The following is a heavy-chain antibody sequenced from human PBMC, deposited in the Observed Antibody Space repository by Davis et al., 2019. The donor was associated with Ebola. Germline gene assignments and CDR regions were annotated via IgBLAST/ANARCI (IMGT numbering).Heavy chain of an antibody. CDR1: GFVFSSYV. J-gene: IGHJ3*01. CDR3: AKDTSNVWFDV. CDR2: LGLSADT. Sequence: GGSLRLSCTASGFVFSSYVMSWVRRAPGKGLEWVSTLGLSADTYYADSVKGRFTISRDNSKNTLHLLMNSLRVEDTAIYYCAKDTSNVWFDVWGQGTMVTVSS. V-gene: IGHV3-23*01. D-gene: IGHD6-19*01.